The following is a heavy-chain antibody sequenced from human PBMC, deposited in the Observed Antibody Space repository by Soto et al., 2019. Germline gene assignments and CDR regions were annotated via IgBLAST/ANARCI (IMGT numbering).Heavy chain of an antibody. V-gene: IGHV3-30*18. CDR1: GFTFSSYG. CDR2: ISYDGSNK. D-gene: IGHD6-19*01. J-gene: IGHJ4*02. Sequence: GGSLRLSCAASGFTFSSYGMHWVRQAPGKGLEWVAVISYDGSNKYYADSVKGRFTISRDNSKNTLYLQMNSLRAEDTAVYYCAKDEQWLTNFDYWGQGTLVTVSS. CDR3: AKDEQWLTNFDY.